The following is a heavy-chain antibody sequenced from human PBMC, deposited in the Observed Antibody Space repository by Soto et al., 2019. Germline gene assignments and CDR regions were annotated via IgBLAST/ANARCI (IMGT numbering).Heavy chain of an antibody. CDR2: ISAYNGNT. CDR1: GYTFTSYG. V-gene: IGHV1-18*01. Sequence: GASVKVSCKASGYTFTSYGISWVRQAPGQGLEWMGWISAYNGNTNYAQKLQGRVTMTTDTSTSTAYMELRSLRSGDTAVYYCARDLIALLASVVVPAAISNYYGMDVWG. J-gene: IGHJ6*02. CDR3: ARDLIALLASVVVPAAISNYYGMDV. D-gene: IGHD2-2*01.